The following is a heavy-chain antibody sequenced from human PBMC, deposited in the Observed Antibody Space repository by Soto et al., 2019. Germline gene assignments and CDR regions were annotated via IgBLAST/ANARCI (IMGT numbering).Heavy chain of an antibody. CDR3: ARRQIPPPTRGAANARGGMDV. CDR2: IWNDGSNN. V-gene: IGHV3-33*01. J-gene: IGHJ6*02. CDR1: GFTFNNYG. Sequence: QVQLVESGGGVVQPGRSLRLSCAASGFTFNNYGMHWVRQAPGKGLAWLAVIWNDGSNNYYANSVKGRFTISRDNSKNTLYLQMSILRAEDTAVYYCARRQIPPPTRGAANARGGMDVWGQGTKVTVSS. D-gene: IGHD6-13*01.